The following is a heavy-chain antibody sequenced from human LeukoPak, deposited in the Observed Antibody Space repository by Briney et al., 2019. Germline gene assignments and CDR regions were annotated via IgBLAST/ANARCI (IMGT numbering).Heavy chain of an antibody. CDR1: GYTFTGYY. CDR3: ARDGRSMVRGVIIPEEEEVFDY. D-gene: IGHD3-10*01. J-gene: IGHJ4*02. Sequence: ASVKVSCKASGYTFTGYYMHWVRQAPGQGLEWMGIINPSGGSTSYAQKFQGRVTMTRDTSTSTVYMELSSLRSEDTAVYYCARDGRSMVRGVIIPEEEEVFDYWGQGTLVTVSS. CDR2: INPSGGST. V-gene: IGHV1-46*01.